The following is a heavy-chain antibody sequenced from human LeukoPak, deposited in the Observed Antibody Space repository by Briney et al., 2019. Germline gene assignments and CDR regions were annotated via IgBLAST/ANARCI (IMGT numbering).Heavy chain of an antibody. CDR1: GYTITNSW. J-gene: IGHJ4*02. V-gene: IGHV5-51*01. Sequence: KPGESLKISCKGSGYTITNSWIGWVRQMPGKGLEWVGSIHLGDSATRYSPSFQGQVTLSVDTSTSTAYLQWSSLKASDTAIYFCARLGQYTSSWYKYDYFDYWGQGTQVTVSS. CDR3: ARLGQYTSSWYKYDYFDY. D-gene: IGHD6-13*01. CDR2: IHLGDSAT.